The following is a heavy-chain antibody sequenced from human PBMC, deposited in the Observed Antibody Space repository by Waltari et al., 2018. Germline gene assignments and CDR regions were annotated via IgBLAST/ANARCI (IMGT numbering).Heavy chain of an antibody. CDR1: GDSISSSSYY. CDR3: VRHARTTSGGKHFDH. D-gene: IGHD2-15*01. Sequence: QLQLQESGPGLVTASETLSLTCTVSGDSISSSSYYWGWVRQPPGKGLEWIGNMHSSGSTYYTPPLKGRVTISGDTSKSQFSLKLSSVTAADTSMYYCVRHARTTSGGKHFDHWGQGMLVTVSP. J-gene: IGHJ4*02. V-gene: IGHV4-39*01. CDR2: MHSSGST.